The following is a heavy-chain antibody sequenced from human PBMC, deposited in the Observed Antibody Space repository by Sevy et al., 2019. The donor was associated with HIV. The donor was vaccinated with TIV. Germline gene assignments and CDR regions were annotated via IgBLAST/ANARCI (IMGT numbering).Heavy chain of an antibody. CDR2: IYHRGNT. CDR3: SSSGHNDDGSGYYYFDY. D-gene: IGHD3-22*01. J-gene: IGHJ4*02. Sequence: SETLSLTCSVSGGSNSSYYWSWIRQPPGKGLEWIGYIYHRGNTNYNPSLKSRVTISVDTSKNQFTLRLSSVTAADTAVYYCSSSGHNDDGSGYYYFDYWGQGTLVTVSS. V-gene: IGHV4-59*01. CDR1: GGSNSSYY.